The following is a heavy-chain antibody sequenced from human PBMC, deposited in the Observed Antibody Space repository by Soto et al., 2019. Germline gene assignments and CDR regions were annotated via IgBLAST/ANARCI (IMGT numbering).Heavy chain of an antibody. CDR3: AMVDVYVTPSPQDV. CDR2: INPSDDST. D-gene: IGHD3-16*01. CDR1: GYTFTSHF. J-gene: IGHJ6*02. V-gene: IGHV1-46*01. Sequence: ASVKVSCKASGYTFTSHFIHWVRQAPGQGLEWMGIINPSDDSTHYAQNFQGRVTMTGDTSTRTVYMELRSLRSNDTAIYYCAMVDVYVTPSPQDVWGQGTTVTVSS.